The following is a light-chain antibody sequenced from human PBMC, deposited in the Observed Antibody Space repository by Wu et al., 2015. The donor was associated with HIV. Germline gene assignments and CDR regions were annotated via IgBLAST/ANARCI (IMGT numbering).Light chain of an antibody. CDR3: QNYDSAPFWT. CDR2: AAS. CDR1: QGIFNY. J-gene: IGKJ1*01. Sequence: DIQLTQSPFSLSASIGDRVTITCRASQGIFNYLAWYQQKPGKVPNLLVYAASTLQSGVPSRFSGSGSGTDFTLTITSLQPEDVATYYCQNYDSAPFWTFGPGPRWKSN. V-gene: IGKV1-27*01.